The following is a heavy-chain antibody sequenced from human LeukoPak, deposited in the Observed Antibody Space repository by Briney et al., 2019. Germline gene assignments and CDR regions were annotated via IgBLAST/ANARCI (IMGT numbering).Heavy chain of an antibody. CDR1: GFTFSSYA. CDR3: ARDRASSSWYGPSDYGMDV. V-gene: IGHV3-21*01. J-gene: IGHJ6*02. CDR2: ISSSSSYI. Sequence: PGGSLRLSCAAPGFTFSSYAMSWVRQAPGKGLEWVSSISSSSSYIYYADSVKGRFTISRDNAKNSLYLQMNSLRAEDTAVYYCARDRASSSWYGPSDYGMDVWGQGTTVTVSS. D-gene: IGHD6-13*01.